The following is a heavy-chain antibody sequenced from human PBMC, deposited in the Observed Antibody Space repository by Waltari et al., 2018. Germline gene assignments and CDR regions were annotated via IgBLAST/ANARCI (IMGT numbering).Heavy chain of an antibody. CDR2: IIPIFGTA. CDR1: GGTFSSYA. D-gene: IGHD2-15*01. Sequence: QVQLVQSGAEVKKPGSSVKVSCKASGGTFSSYAISWVRQAPGQGLEWMGGIIPIFGTANTAQKFQGRVTITADESTSTAYMELRSRRSEATAVYYWARARVGCGSGGSCYPWTPRNGYGMDVWGQGTTVTVSS. CDR3: ARARVGCGSGGSCYPWTPRNGYGMDV. V-gene: IGHV1-69*13. J-gene: IGHJ6*02.